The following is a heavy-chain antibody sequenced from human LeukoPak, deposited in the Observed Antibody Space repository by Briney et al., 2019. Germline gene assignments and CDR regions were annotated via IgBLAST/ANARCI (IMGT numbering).Heavy chain of an antibody. Sequence: GGSLRLSCAASGFTFSSYGMHWVRQAPGKGLEWVAFIRYDGSNKYYADSVKGRFTISRDNSKNTLYLQMNSLRAEDTAVYYCARAPHIWSKEDYWGQGTLVTVSS. CDR1: GFTFSSYG. J-gene: IGHJ4*02. V-gene: IGHV3-30*02. CDR3: ARAPHIWSKEDY. CDR2: IRYDGSNK. D-gene: IGHD2-21*01.